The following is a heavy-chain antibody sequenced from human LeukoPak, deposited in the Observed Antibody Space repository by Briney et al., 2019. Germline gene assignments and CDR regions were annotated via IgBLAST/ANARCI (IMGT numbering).Heavy chain of an antibody. J-gene: IGHJ4*02. CDR2: IRYDGSTK. CDR3: AALHTGTFVDY. Sequence: GGSLRLSCAASGFSFSGYGMHWVRQVPGKRLEWVAFIRYDGSTKFYTDSVKGRFAISRDNSKNTLSLQMNSLRTEDTAVYYCAALHTGTFVDYWGQGTLVTVSS. D-gene: IGHD4-17*01. CDR1: GFSFSGYG. V-gene: IGHV3-30*02.